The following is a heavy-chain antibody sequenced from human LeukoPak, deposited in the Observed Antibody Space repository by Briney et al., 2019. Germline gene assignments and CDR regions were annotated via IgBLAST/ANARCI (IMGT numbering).Heavy chain of an antibody. CDR2: IYNDGST. CDR3: ARDWPYYYDGSAYYNAFDI. Sequence: GGSLRLSCAASGLTVSSSYMSWVRQAPGKGLEWVSIIYNDGSTYYADSMKGRFTISRDNSKNTLYLQVNSLRAEDTALYYCARDWPYYYDGSAYYNAFDIWGQGTMVTVSS. CDR1: GLTVSSSY. J-gene: IGHJ3*02. V-gene: IGHV3-53*01. D-gene: IGHD3-22*01.